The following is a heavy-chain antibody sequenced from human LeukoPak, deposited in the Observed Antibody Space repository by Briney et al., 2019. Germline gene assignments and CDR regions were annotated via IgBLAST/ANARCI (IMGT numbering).Heavy chain of an antibody. D-gene: IGHD3-22*01. J-gene: IGHJ4*02. Sequence: GGSLRLSCAASGFTVSSNHMSWVRQAPGKGLEWVSVIYSGGSTYYADSVKGRFTISRDNSKNTLYLQMNSLRAEDTAVYYCARDPGSYYYDSSGYFDYWGQGTLVTVSS. V-gene: IGHV3-66*01. CDR1: GFTVSSNH. CDR3: ARDPGSYYYDSSGYFDY. CDR2: IYSGGST.